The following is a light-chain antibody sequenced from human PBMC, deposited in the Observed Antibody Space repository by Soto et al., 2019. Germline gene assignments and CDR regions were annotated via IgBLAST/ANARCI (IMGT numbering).Light chain of an antibody. Sequence: DIEITQSPSTLSASVGDRVTITCRASQSISSWLAWYQQKPGKAPKLLISDASNLETGVPSRLSGSGSGTDFSLSIRSLQPEDFATYYCQQLNNYPTFGQGTRLEIK. CDR1: QSISSW. V-gene: IGKV1-5*01. CDR3: QQLNNYPT. CDR2: DAS. J-gene: IGKJ5*01.